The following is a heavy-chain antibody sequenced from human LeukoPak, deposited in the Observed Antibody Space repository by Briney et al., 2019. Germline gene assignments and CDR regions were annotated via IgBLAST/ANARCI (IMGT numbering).Heavy chain of an antibody. V-gene: IGHV4-59*08. CDR2: IHYSGST. Sequence: PSETLPLTCTVSGGTISSYYCNWIRQPPGKGLEWIGYIHYSGSTKYNPSLKSGVTISVDTSKNQFSLKLKSVTAADTALYYCARGELLYDYWGQGTLVTVSS. CDR3: ARGELLYDY. D-gene: IGHD2-15*01. J-gene: IGHJ4*02. CDR1: GGTISSYY.